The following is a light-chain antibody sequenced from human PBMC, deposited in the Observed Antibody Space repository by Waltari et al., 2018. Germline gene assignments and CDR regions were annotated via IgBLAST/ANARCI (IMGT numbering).Light chain of an antibody. CDR2: DTS. CDR1: QSISNY. Sequence: EIVLTQSPATLSLSPGERATLSCRASQSISNYLAWYQQKRGQAPRLLLYDTSNGATGIPARFSGSGSGTEFTLTISSLEPEDFAVYYCHQRSDWGTFGGGTKVEI. J-gene: IGKJ4*01. CDR3: HQRSDWGT. V-gene: IGKV3-11*01.